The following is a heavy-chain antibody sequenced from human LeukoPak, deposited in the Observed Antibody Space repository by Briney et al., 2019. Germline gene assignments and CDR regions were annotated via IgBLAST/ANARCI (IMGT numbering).Heavy chain of an antibody. CDR2: ISSSSSYI. Sequence: GGSLRLSCEASGFTFSSYSMNWVRQAPGKGLEWVSSISSSSSYIYYADSVKGRFTISRDNAKNSLYLQMNSLRAEDTAVYYCARGGSGSPRAFDIWGQGTMVTVSS. V-gene: IGHV3-21*01. CDR1: GFTFSSYS. J-gene: IGHJ3*02. D-gene: IGHD1-26*01. CDR3: ARGGSGSPRAFDI.